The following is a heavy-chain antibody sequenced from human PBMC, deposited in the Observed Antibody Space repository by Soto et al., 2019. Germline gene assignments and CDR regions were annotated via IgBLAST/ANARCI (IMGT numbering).Heavy chain of an antibody. V-gene: IGHV3-30-3*01. CDR3: ARPPDHDFGGVAHGMDV. CDR2: ISYDGSNK. Sequence: QVQLVESGGGVVQPGRSLRLSCAASGFSFSRYAMHWVRQAPGKGLEWVAVISYDGSNKDYADSVKGRFTISRDNSKNTLYVQMNSRRGEDTAVYYCARPPDHDFGGVAHGMDVWGQGTTVTVSS. D-gene: IGHD3-3*01. J-gene: IGHJ6*02. CDR1: GFSFSRYA.